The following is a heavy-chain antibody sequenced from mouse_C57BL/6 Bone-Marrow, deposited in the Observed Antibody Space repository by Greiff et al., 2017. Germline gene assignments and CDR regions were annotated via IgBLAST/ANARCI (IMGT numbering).Heavy chain of an antibody. V-gene: IGHV5-6*01. CDR3: ASPPYYYAMDY. J-gene: IGHJ4*01. CDR2: ISSGGSYT. CDR1: GFTFSSYG. Sequence: EVKLMESGGDLVKPGGSLKLSCAASGFTFSSYGMSWVRPTPDKRLEWVATISSGGSYTYYPDSVKGRFTISRDNAKNTLYLQMSRLKAEDTAMYYCASPPYYYAMDYGGQGTSVTVSS.